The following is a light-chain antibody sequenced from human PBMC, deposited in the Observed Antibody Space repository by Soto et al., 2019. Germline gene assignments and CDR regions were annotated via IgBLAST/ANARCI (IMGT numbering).Light chain of an antibody. Sequence: EIVLTQSPATLSVSPGERATLSCRASQSVRSNLAWYQQKPGQAPRLLIYGASTVATGIPARFTGSGYGTEFPLTISSLQSEDFGVYYCQQYSEWPRTFGHGTKVEIK. CDR1: QSVRSN. V-gene: IGKV3-15*01. J-gene: IGKJ1*01. CDR2: GAS. CDR3: QQYSEWPRT.